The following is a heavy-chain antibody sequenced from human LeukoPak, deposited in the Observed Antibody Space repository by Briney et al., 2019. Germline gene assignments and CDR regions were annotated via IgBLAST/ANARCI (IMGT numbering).Heavy chain of an antibody. CDR2: ISAYNGNT. CDR3: AREIYCSSTTCDLKYFDL. V-gene: IGHV1-18*01. D-gene: IGHD2-2*01. J-gene: IGHJ2*01. CDR1: GYTFTSYG. Sequence: EASVKVSCKASGYTFTSYGISWVRQAPGQGLEWMGWISAYNGNTNYAQKLQGRVTMTTDTSTSTAYMELRSLRSDDTAVYYCAREIYCSSTTCDLKYFDLWGRGTLVTVSS.